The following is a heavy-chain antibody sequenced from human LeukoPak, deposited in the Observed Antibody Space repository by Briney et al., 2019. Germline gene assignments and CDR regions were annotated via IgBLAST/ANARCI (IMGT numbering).Heavy chain of an antibody. V-gene: IGHV3-48*01. CDR2: ISSSSSTV. CDR3: ARDHCGTSCYGAGDAFEI. CDR1: GFTFSTYS. J-gene: IGHJ3*02. Sequence: GGSLRLSCAASGFTFSTYSMNWVRQAPGEGLEWVSYISSSSSTVFYADSVKGRFTISRDNAKNSLYLQMNSLRAEDTAVYYCARDHCGTSCYGAGDAFEIWGQGTMVTVSS. D-gene: IGHD2-2*01.